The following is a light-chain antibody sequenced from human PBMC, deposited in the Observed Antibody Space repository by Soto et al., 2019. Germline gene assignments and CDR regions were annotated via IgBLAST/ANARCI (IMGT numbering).Light chain of an antibody. CDR3: QSYDSSLSGYV. J-gene: IGLJ1*01. CDR2: DIT. CDR1: SSDVGAYIY. V-gene: IGLV2-14*01. Sequence: QSALTQPASVSGSPGQSITISCTGTSSDVGAYIYVSWYQQHPGKAPKLMIYDITNRPSGVSNRFSGSKSGNTASLTISGLQAEDEADYYCQSYDSSLSGYVFGTGTKVTVL.